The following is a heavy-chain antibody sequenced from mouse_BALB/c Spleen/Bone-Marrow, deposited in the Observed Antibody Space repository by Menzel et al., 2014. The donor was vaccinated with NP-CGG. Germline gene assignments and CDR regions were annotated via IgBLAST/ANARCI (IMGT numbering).Heavy chain of an antibody. Sequence: VKLMESGAELAKPGASVKMSCKASGYTSTSYWMHWVKQRPGQGLEWIGYINPNTGYTEYNQKFKDRATLTADKSSSTAYMQLSSLTSEDSAVYYCARAPLLRLRNYFDYWGQGTTLTVSS. D-gene: IGHD1-2*01. V-gene: IGHV1-7*01. CDR1: GYTSTSYW. J-gene: IGHJ2*01. CDR3: ARAPLLRLRNYFDY. CDR2: INPNTGYT.